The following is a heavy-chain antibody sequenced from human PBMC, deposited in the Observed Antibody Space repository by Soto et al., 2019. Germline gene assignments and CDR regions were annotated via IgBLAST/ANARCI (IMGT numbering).Heavy chain of an antibody. CDR2: IRGTGGT. J-gene: IGHJ5*02. V-gene: IGHV3-23*01. CDR1: EFTLSSYG. CDR3: AKEKISTSCCNWFDP. D-gene: IGHD2-2*01. Sequence: GGSLRLSCAASEFTLSSYGMSWVRQAPGMGLEWVSTIRGTGGTYYADSVKGRFTISRDNSKNTLYLQMNSLRAEDTAVYYCAKEKISTSCCNWFDPWGQGTLVTVSS.